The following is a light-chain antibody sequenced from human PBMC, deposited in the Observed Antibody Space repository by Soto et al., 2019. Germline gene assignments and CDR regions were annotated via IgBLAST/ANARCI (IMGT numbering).Light chain of an antibody. CDR1: SSDVGGHNF. J-gene: IGLJ2*01. CDR3: SSYAGNNNPVI. V-gene: IGLV2-8*01. Sequence: QSVLTQPPSASGSPGQSVTISCTGTSSDVGGHNFASWYQQHPGKAPKFLIYEVSKRPSGVPDRFSGSKSGITASLTVSGLQADDEAYYYCSSYAGNNNPVIFGGGTKLTVL. CDR2: EVS.